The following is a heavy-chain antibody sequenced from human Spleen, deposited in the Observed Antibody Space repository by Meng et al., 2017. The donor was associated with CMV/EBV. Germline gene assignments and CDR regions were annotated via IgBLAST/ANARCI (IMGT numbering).Heavy chain of an antibody. J-gene: IGHJ6*02. Sequence: GGSLRLSCAASGFTFDDYAMHWVRQAPGKGLEWVSLISWDGGSTYYADSVKGRFTISRDNSKNSLYLQMSSLRGEDTAVYFCARTSNPGSMYYGMDVWGQGTTVTVSS. D-gene: IGHD2/OR15-2a*01. V-gene: IGHV3-43D*03. CDR2: ISWDGGST. CDR3: ARTSNPGSMYYGMDV. CDR1: GFTFDDYA.